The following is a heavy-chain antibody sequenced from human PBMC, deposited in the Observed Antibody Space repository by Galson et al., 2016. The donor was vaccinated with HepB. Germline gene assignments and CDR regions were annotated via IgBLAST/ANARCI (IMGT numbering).Heavy chain of an antibody. CDR3: ARHWFGGYYLFDY. D-gene: IGHD3-3*01. Sequence: EPLSLTCTVSGGSINSYYWTWIRLPPGKGLEWIGSVYYTGSTNYSPSLKSRLTISVDTSKDQFSLRLHSVTAADTAVYFCARHWFGGYYLFDYWGHGTLVTVSS. CDR1: GGSINSYY. J-gene: IGHJ4*01. V-gene: IGHV4-59*08. CDR2: VYYTGST.